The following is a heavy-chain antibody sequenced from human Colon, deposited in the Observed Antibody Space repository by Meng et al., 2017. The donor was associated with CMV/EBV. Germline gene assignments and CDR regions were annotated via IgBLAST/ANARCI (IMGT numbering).Heavy chain of an antibody. CDR3: ARDSSSWYADY. V-gene: IGHV3-66*01. CDR1: GFTVSRNY. D-gene: IGHD6-13*01. Sequence: EVQVVASGGGLVQPGGSLRLLCAASGFTVSRNYMSWVRQAPGKGLEWVSVIYSGGSTYYADSVKGRFTISRDNSKNTLYLQMNSLRAEDTAVYYCARDSSSWYADYWGQGTLVTVSS. J-gene: IGHJ4*02. CDR2: IYSGGST.